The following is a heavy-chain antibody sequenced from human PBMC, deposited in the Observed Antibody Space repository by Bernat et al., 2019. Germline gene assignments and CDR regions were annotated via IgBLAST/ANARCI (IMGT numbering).Heavy chain of an antibody. CDR2: IKTKADRGTT. V-gene: IGHV3-15*07. CDR3: TREDGNGNSNS. D-gene: IGHD2-8*01. Sequence: EVQLVESGGGLAKPGGSLRLSCAASGFTFNNAWMNWVRQAPGKGLEWVGRIKTKADRGTTDYAAPVKGRFTISRDDSKSIAYLQMNSLQTEDTAVYFCTREDGNGNSNSWGQGTLVTVSS. CDR1: GFTFNNAW. J-gene: IGHJ4*02.